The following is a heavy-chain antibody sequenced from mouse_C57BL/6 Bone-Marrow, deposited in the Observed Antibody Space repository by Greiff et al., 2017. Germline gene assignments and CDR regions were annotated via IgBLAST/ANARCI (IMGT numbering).Heavy chain of an antibody. CDR3: ARQNWDCVF. CDR1: GYTFTSYG. CDR2: IYPRSGNT. J-gene: IGHJ2*01. V-gene: IGHV1-81*01. D-gene: IGHD4-1*01. Sequence: VKLQQSGAELARPGASVKLSCKASGYTFTSYGISWVKQRNGQGLEWIGEIYPRSGNTYYNEQFKGTATLTADKSSSSAYMELRSLTSEYSAVYFCARQNWDCVFRGQGTTRTVSS.